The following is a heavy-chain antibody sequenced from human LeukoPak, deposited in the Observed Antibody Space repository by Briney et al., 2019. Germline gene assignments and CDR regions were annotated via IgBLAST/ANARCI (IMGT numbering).Heavy chain of an antibody. CDR1: GYSFTSYW. V-gene: IGHV5-51*01. Sequence: GESLKISCKGSGYSFTSYWIGWVRQMPGKGLEWMGIIYPGDSDTRYSPSFQGQVTISADKSISTAYLQWSSLKASDTAMYYCARLFKKTCYDILTGYYTAFDYWGQGTLVTVSS. D-gene: IGHD3-9*01. CDR2: IYPGDSDT. J-gene: IGHJ4*02. CDR3: ARLFKKTCYDILTGYYTAFDY.